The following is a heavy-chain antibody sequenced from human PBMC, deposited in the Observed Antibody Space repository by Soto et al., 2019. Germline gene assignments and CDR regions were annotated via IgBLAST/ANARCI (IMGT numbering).Heavy chain of an antibody. D-gene: IGHD2-2*01. Sequence: QVQLVQSGAEVKKPGSSVKVSCKASGGTFSSYTISWVRQAPGQGLEWMGRIIPILGIANYAQKFQGRVTITGDKSTSTAYMELSSVGSEDTAVYYCATGEDIVVVQAAMEDAFDIWGQGTMVTVSS. CDR1: GGTFSSYT. CDR2: IIPILGIA. CDR3: ATGEDIVVVQAAMEDAFDI. J-gene: IGHJ3*02. V-gene: IGHV1-69*02.